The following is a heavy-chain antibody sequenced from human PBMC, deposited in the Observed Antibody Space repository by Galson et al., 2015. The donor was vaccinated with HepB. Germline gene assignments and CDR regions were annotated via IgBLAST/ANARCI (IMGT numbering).Heavy chain of an antibody. J-gene: IGHJ4*02. D-gene: IGHD4-17*01. CDR3: ARVADADYGDHSHFDS. Sequence: SLRLSCAASGFTFSSYTMNWVRQAPGKGLEWLSYISTDSSTIYYADSVKGRFTISRDNAKNSLSLQMNSLRAEDTAVYYCARVADADYGDHSHFDSWGQGTLVTVSS. CDR1: GFTFSSYT. V-gene: IGHV3-48*01. CDR2: ISTDSSTI.